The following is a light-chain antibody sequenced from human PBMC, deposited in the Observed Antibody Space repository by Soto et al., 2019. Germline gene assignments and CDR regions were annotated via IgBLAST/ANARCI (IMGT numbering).Light chain of an antibody. CDR1: QSVGSSF. J-gene: IGKJ4*01. CDR3: QQYENSPLT. V-gene: IGKV3-20*01. Sequence: EIVLTQSPDTLSLSPGERATLSCRASQSVGSSFLAWYQQKPGQAPRLLIYRTSTRATGIPDRFTGSGSGPDFTLTISRLEPEDFAVYYCQQYENSPLTFGGGTKVEIK. CDR2: RTS.